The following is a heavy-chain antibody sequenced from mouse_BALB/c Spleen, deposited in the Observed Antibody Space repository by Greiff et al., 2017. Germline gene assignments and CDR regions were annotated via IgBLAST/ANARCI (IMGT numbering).Heavy chain of an antibody. V-gene: IGHV5-17*02. CDR2: ISSGSSTI. J-gene: IGHJ2*01. CDR1: GFTFSSFG. Sequence: EVKLMESGGGLVQPGGSRKLSCAASGFTFSSFGMHWVRQAPEKGLEWDAYISSGSSTIYYADTVKGRFTISRDNPKNTLFLQMTSLRSEDTAMYYCARSPADYWGQGTTLTVSS. CDR3: ARSPADY.